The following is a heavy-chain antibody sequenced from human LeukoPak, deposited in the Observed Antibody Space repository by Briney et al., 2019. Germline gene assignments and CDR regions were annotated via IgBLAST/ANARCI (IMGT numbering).Heavy chain of an antibody. CDR2: IYYSGST. CDR3: ARLGYCSSTSCFNWFDP. J-gene: IGHJ5*02. CDR1: RGSISSSSYY. Sequence: PSETLSLTCTVSRGSISSSSYYWGWIRQPPGKGLEWIASIYYSGSTYYNPSLKTRVTISVETSKIQCSLKLSSVTAADTAVYYCARLGYCSSTSCFNWFDPWGQGTLVTVSS. V-gene: IGHV4-39*01. D-gene: IGHD2-2*01.